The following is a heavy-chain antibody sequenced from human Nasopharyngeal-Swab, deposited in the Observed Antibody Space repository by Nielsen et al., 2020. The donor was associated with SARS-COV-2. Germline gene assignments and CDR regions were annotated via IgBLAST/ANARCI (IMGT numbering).Heavy chain of an antibody. V-gene: IGHV1-69*13. D-gene: IGHD2-2*01. Sequence: SVKVSCKASGGTFSSYAISWVRQAPGQGLEWMGGIIPTFGTANYAQKFQGRVTITADESTSTAYMELSSLRSEDTAVYYCASGLAPKNFYCSSTSCYGWENWFDPWGQGTLVTVSS. J-gene: IGHJ5*02. CDR2: IIPTFGTA. CDR3: ASGLAPKNFYCSSTSCYGWENWFDP. CDR1: GGTFSSYA.